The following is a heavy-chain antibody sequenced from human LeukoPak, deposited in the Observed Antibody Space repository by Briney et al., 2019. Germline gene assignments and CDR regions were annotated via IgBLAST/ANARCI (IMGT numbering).Heavy chain of an antibody. Sequence: PSETLSLTCAVSGGSISSSNWWSWVRQPPGEGLEWIGEIYHSGSTNYNPSLKSRVTISVDKSKNQFSLKLSSVTAADTAVYYCARVGGYCSSTSCSTRAYYGMDVWGQGTTVTVSS. D-gene: IGHD2-2*02. CDR2: IYHSGST. V-gene: IGHV4-4*02. CDR1: GGSISSSNW. CDR3: ARVGGYCSSTSCSTRAYYGMDV. J-gene: IGHJ6*02.